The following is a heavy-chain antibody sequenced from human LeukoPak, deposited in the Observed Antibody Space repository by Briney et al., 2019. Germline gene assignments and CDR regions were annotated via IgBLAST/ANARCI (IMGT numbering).Heavy chain of an antibody. CDR1: GYTFTSYA. CDR2: ISANNGNT. D-gene: IGHD1-26*01. V-gene: IGHV1-18*01. CDR3: ARQIVGATNWFDP. J-gene: IGHJ5*02. Sequence: ASVKVSCKASGYTFTSYAIIWVRQAPGQGLEWMGWISANNGNTNYAQKPQGRVTMNTDTSTSTAYMELRTLTSDDTAVYYCARQIVGATNWFDPWGQGTLVTVSS.